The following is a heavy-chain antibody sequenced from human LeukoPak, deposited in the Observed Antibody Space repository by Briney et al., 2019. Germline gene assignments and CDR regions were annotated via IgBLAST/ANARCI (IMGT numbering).Heavy chain of an antibody. V-gene: IGHV3-7*01. Sequence: PGGSLRLSCSASGFTFSNYWMTWVRQAPGKGLEWVANIKQDGSDKYYVDSVKGRFTISRDNAKNSLYLQMNSLRAEDTAVYYCARGNYYYDSSGYPEAFFFDYWGQGTLVTVSS. CDR3: ARGNYYYDSSGYPEAFFFDY. CDR1: GFTFSNYW. J-gene: IGHJ4*02. CDR2: IKQDGSDK. D-gene: IGHD3-22*01.